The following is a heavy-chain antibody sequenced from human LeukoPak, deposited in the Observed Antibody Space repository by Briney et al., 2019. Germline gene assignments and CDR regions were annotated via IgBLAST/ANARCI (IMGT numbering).Heavy chain of an antibody. D-gene: IGHD3-16*02. CDR3: ARSRAEKVPVWGSYRHHDAFDL. Sequence: GESLKISCKGSGYSFPNYWIGWLLQMPGKGLEGMGIIYPGDSDTTYKPSFQGHITVSADMSISTAYLQWSSLKASDTAMYYCARSRAEKVPVWGSYRHHDAFDLWGQGTRVTVSS. J-gene: IGHJ3*01. V-gene: IGHV5-51*01. CDR2: IYPGDSDT. CDR1: GYSFPNYW.